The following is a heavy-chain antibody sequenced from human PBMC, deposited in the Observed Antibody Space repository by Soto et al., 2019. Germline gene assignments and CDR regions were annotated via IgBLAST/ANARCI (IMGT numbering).Heavy chain of an antibody. Sequence: EVQLLESGGGLVQPGGSLSLSCAASAFTFNNYAMSWVRQAPGKGLEWVSGIGGSGRTTYYADSVKGRFTISRDNSNNTMFLQMNSLRAEDTAGYYCAKSRYSDSSGDFYDYCGQGTLVTVSS. J-gene: IGHJ4*02. V-gene: IGHV3-23*01. D-gene: IGHD3-22*01. CDR1: AFTFNNYA. CDR3: AKSRYSDSSGDFYDY. CDR2: IGGSGRTT.